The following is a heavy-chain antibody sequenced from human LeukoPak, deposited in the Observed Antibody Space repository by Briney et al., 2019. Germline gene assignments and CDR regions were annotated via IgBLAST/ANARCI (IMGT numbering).Heavy chain of an antibody. CDR3: AKDSGSGDFNY. V-gene: IGHV3-23*01. CDR1: GFTFSSYA. CDR2: ISGCGGST. Sequence: GGSLRLSCAASGFTFSSYAMSWVRQAPGKGLEWVSAISGCGGSTYYADSVKGRFTISRDNSKNTLYLQMNSLRAEDTAVYYCAKDSGSGDFNYWGQGTLVTVSS. D-gene: IGHD7-27*01. J-gene: IGHJ4*02.